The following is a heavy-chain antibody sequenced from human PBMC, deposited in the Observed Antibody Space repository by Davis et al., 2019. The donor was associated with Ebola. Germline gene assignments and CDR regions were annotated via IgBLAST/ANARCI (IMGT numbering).Heavy chain of an antibody. CDR3: ARVRTYYDFSRYYYGMDV. CDR1: GFSLSNARMA. J-gene: IGHJ6*02. Sequence: SGPTLVKPPETLTPTCTVSGFSLSNARMAVSWIRQPPGQALEWLAQLFSNHEKSYSTSLKSRLTISKATSKSQVVFTMTNMDPVDTATYYCARVRTYYDFSRYYYGMDVWGQGTTVTVSS. D-gene: IGHD3-3*01. V-gene: IGHV2-26*01. CDR2: LFSNHEK.